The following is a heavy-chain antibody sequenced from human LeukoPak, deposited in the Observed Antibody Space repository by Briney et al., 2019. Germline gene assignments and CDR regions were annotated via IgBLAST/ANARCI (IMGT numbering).Heavy chain of an antibody. CDR3: ARTTEGYCSSASCFGFSYSYYMDV. V-gene: IGHV4-59*01. J-gene: IGHJ6*03. CDR1: GGSISSYY. CDR2: IYYSGST. D-gene: IGHD2-2*01. Sequence: SETLSLTRTVSGGSISSYYWSWIRQPPGKGLEWIGYIYYSGSTNYNPSLKSRVTISVDTSKNQFSLKLSSVIAADTAVYYCARTTEGYCSSASCFGFSYSYYMDVWGKGTTVTISS.